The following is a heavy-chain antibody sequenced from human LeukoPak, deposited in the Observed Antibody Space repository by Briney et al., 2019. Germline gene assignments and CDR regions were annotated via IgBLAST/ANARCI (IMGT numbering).Heavy chain of an antibody. D-gene: IGHD6-19*01. CDR2: IYYSGST. Sequence: SETLSLTCTVSGDSISSYYWSWIRQPPGKGLEWIGYIYYSGSTKYNPSLKSRVTISVDTSKNQFSLKLRSLTAADTAVYYCARHLGVAVAADAFDIWGQGTMVTVSS. CDR3: ARHLGVAVAADAFDI. V-gene: IGHV4-59*08. J-gene: IGHJ3*02. CDR1: GDSISSYY.